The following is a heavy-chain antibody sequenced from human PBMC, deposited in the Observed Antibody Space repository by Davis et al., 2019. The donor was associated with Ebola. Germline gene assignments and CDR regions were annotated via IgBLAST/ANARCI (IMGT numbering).Heavy chain of an antibody. D-gene: IGHD4-23*01. CDR2: ITGDGSAT. CDR1: GFTFSTHW. Sequence: PGGSLSLSRAASGFTFSTHWMHWVRQAPGKGLVWVSRITGDGSATNYADSVEGRFTISRDNARNTLYLQMTSLRAEDTALYYCAPTDTSGNEAFDLWGRGTMVTVSS. CDR3: APTDTSGNEAFDL. J-gene: IGHJ3*01. V-gene: IGHV3-74*01.